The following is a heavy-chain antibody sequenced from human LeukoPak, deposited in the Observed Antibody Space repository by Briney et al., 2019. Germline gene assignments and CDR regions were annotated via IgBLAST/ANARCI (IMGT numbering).Heavy chain of an antibody. CDR1: GYTFTSYG. CDR2: ISAYNGNT. J-gene: IGHJ4*02. D-gene: IGHD5-12*01. V-gene: IGHV1-18*01. Sequence: GASVKVSCKASGYTFTSYGISWVRQAPGQGLEWMGWISAYNGNTNYAQKLQGRVTMTTDTSTSTAYMELRSLRSEDTAVYYCARVQPSGYEAYPSRFAIQAFDYWGQGTLVTVSS. CDR3: ARVQPSGYEAYPSRFAIQAFDY.